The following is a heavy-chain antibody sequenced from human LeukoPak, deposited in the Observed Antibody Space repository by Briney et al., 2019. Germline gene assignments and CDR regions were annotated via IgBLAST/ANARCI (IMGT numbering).Heavy chain of an antibody. V-gene: IGHV3-7*01. Sequence: GGSLRLSCAATGFTFSNYWMSWFRQAPGKGLEWVANIKYDGREKQYVDSVKGRFTISRDNSKNSLFLQMNSLRAEDTAVYYCARYLNSGPEDFWGQGTLVTVSS. CDR1: GFTFSNYW. J-gene: IGHJ4*02. CDR3: ARYLNSGPEDF. D-gene: IGHD1-26*01. CDR2: IKYDGREK.